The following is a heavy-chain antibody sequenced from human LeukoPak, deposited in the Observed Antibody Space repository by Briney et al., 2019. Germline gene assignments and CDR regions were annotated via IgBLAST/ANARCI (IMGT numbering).Heavy chain of an antibody. CDR1: GFNFDKYN. V-gene: IGHV3-30*02. CDR3: AKQGSYCMDY. D-gene: IGHD3-10*01. CDR2: IRYDGSSM. Sequence: GGSLKLSCAASGFNFDKYNIHWVRQAPRKGPEWVSFIRYDGSSMYFADSVKGRFSISRDNSENTLYLQMNSLRPEDTAVYYCAKQGSYCMDYWGQGTLVTVSS. J-gene: IGHJ4*02.